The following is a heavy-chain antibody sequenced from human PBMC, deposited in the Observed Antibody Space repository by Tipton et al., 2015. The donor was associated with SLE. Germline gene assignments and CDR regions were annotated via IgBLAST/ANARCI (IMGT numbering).Heavy chain of an antibody. Sequence: TLSLTCTVSGGSISSSSYYWGWIRQPPGKGLEWIGSIYYSGSTYYNPSLKSRVTISVDTSKNQFSLKLRSVTAADTAVYYCARDRLHGWFDPWGQGTLVTVSS. V-gene: IGHV4-39*07. D-gene: IGHD4-11*01. CDR3: ARDRLHGWFDP. CDR2: IYYSGST. CDR1: GGSISSSSYY. J-gene: IGHJ5*02.